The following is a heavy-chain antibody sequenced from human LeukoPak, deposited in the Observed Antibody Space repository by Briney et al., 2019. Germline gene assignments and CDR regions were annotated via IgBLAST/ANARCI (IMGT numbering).Heavy chain of an antibody. D-gene: IGHD1-26*01. CDR1: GLTFYDYA. V-gene: IGHV3-9*01. CDR3: ARRLSIVGANFFDY. J-gene: IGHJ4*02. Sequence: GGSLRLSCAASGLTFYDYAMHWVRQAPGKGLEWVSGISWNSGSIGYADSVKGRFTISRDNAKNSLYLQMNSLRAEDTAVYYCARRLSIVGANFFDYWGQGTLVTVSS. CDR2: ISWNSGSI.